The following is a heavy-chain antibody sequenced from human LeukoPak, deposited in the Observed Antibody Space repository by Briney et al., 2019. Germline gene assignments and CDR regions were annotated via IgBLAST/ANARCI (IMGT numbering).Heavy chain of an antibody. V-gene: IGHV1-8*01. CDR2: MNPNRGNT. J-gene: IGHJ6*03. Sequence: ASVKVSCKASGYTFTSYDSNWVRQATGQGLEWIGWMNPNRGNTGYAQKFQGRVTMTRNTSISTAYMELSSLRYEDTAVYYCARALRFLVGDYYYMDVWGKGTTVTVSS. CDR3: ARALRFLVGDYYYMDV. CDR1: GYTFTSYD. D-gene: IGHD3-3*01.